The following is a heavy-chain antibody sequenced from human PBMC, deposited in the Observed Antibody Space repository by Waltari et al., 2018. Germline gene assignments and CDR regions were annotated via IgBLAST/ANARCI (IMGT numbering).Heavy chain of an antibody. Sequence: EVQVVESGGDLVQPGRSLRLSCIGSEFTFDDYAMSWFRQAPGKGLEWVGLIRTRSHGGTTEYAASVKGRFSISRNDFRRIAYLQMNSLKTEDTAVYYCTRVSTVLAAADAFDIWGQGTMVTVSS. CDR1: EFTFDDYA. CDR3: TRVSTVLAAADAFDI. J-gene: IGHJ3*02. D-gene: IGHD2-15*01. V-gene: IGHV3-49*03. CDR2: IRTRSHGGTT.